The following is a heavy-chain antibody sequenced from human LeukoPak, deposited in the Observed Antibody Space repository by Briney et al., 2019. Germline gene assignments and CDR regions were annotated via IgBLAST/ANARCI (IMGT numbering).Heavy chain of an antibody. Sequence: GGSLRLSCATSGFTFSSNYMSWVRQAPGKGLEWVSVIYDSGTTYYADSVKGRFLIFRDTSKNTVDLQMNSLRVEDTAVYYCAGRRSSGWYAYWGQGTLVTVSS. V-gene: IGHV3-53*01. D-gene: IGHD6-19*01. CDR2: IYDSGTT. J-gene: IGHJ4*02. CDR1: GFTFSSNY. CDR3: AGRRSSGWYAY.